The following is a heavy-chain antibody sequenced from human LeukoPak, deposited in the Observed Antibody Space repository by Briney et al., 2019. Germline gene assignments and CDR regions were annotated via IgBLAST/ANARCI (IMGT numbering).Heavy chain of an antibody. CDR2: IYHSGST. CDR1: GYSISSGYY. J-gene: IGHJ4*02. D-gene: IGHD1-1*01. V-gene: IGHV4-38-2*02. Sequence: SETLSLTCTVSGYSISSGYYWGWIRQPPGKGLEWIGSIYHSGSTYYNPSLKSRVTISVDTSKNQFSLKLSSVTAADAAVYYCASVPGTWVDSWGQGTLATVSS. CDR3: ASVPGTWVDS.